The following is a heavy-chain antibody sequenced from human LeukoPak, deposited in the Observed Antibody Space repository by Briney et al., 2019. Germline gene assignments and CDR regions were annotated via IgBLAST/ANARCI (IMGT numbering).Heavy chain of an antibody. V-gene: IGHV4-31*03. J-gene: IGHJ4*02. Sequence: SQTLSLTCTVSGGSISSGGYYWRWIRQHPGKGLEWIVYIYYSGSTYYNPSLKSRVTISVDTTKNQFSLKLSSVTAADTAVYYCARGGDFDWGMSSKLDYWGQGTLVTVSS. CDR3: ARGGDFDWGMSSKLDY. CDR1: GGSISSGGYY. CDR2: IYYSGST. D-gene: IGHD3-9*01.